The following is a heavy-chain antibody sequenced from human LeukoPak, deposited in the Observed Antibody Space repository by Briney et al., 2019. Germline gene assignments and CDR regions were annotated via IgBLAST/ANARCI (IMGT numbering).Heavy chain of an antibody. CDR3: ARASLDRIAAAGLLILWFDP. D-gene: IGHD6-13*01. V-gene: IGHV3-30-3*01. CDR2: ISYDGSNK. J-gene: IGHJ5*02. Sequence: GRSLRLSCAASGFTFSSYAMHWVRQAPGKGLEWVAVISYDGSNKYYADSVKGRFTISRDNSKNTLYLQMNSLRAEDTAVYYCARASLDRIAAAGLLILWFDPWGQGTLVTVSS. CDR1: GFTFSSYA.